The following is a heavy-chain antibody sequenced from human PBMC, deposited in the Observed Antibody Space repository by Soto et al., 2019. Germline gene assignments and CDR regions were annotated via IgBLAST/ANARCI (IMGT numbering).Heavy chain of an antibody. CDR2: ISSSSSYI. CDR3: ARDPKAARPYAFDI. Sequence: GGSLRLSCAASGFTFSSYSMNWVRQAPGKGLEWVSSISSSSSYIYYADPVKGRFTISRDNAKNSLYLQMNSLRAEDTAVYYCARDPKAARPYAFDIWGQGTMVTVSS. D-gene: IGHD6-6*01. CDR1: GFTFSSYS. J-gene: IGHJ3*02. V-gene: IGHV3-21*01.